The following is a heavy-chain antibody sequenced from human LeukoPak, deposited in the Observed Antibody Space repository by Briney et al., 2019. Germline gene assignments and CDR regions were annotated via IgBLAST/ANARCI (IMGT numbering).Heavy chain of an antibody. Sequence: SETLSLTCTVSGGSISSGGYYWSWIRQPPGKGLEWIGYIYHSGSTYYNPSLKSRVTISVDRSKNQFSLKLSSVTAADTAVYYCAREGIAAAGTKDYWGQGTLVTVSS. D-gene: IGHD6-13*01. CDR1: GGSISSGGYY. CDR2: IYHSGST. CDR3: AREGIAAAGTKDY. J-gene: IGHJ4*02. V-gene: IGHV4-30-2*01.